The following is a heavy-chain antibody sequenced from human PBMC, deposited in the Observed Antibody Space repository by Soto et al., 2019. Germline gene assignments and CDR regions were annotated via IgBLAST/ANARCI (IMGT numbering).Heavy chain of an antibody. V-gene: IGHV3-48*01. Sequence: EVELVESGGGLVQPGGSLRLSCAASTFSFSTYTMNWVRQAPGKGLEWISYISGSSSSIKYADSVKGRFTISRDNAKNSRYLQRNSLGAEDTAVYYCAQNGGSGRRYVDLWGRGTLVTVSS. CDR3: AQNGGSGRRYVDL. CDR2: ISGSSSSI. CDR1: TFSFSTYT. D-gene: IGHD3-10*01. J-gene: IGHJ2*01.